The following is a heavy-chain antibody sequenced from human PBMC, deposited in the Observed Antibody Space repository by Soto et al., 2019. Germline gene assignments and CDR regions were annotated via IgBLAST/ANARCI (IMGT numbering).Heavy chain of an antibody. V-gene: IGHV3-23*01. CDR2: ISGSGGST. CDR3: ATDSSPLGYCSGGSCYFNY. CDR1: GFTFSSYA. J-gene: IGHJ4*02. D-gene: IGHD2-15*01. Sequence: GGSLRLSCAASGFTFSSYAMSWVRQAPGKGLEWVSAISGSGGSTYYADSVKGRFTISRDNSKNTLYLQMNSLRAEDTAVYYCATDSSPLGYCSGGSCYFNYWGQGTLVTVSS.